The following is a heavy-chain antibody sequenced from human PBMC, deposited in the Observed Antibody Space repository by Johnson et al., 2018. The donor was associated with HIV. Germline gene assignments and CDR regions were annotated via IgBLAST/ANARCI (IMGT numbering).Heavy chain of an antibody. CDR1: GFTFDDYG. J-gene: IGHJ3*02. Sequence: QVQLVESGGGVVRPGGSLRLSCAASGFTFDDYGMSWVRQAPGKGLEWVALIRYDGYYTKYADSVKGRFTISRDNSKNMLFLQMSSLRAEDTAVYYCAKDLEGHDVFDIWGQGTAVTVSS. D-gene: IGHD3-3*01. CDR2: IRYDGYYT. CDR3: AKDLEGHDVFDI. V-gene: IGHV3-30*02.